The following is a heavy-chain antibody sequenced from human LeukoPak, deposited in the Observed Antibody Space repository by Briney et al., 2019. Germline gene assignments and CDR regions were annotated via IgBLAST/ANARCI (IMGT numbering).Heavy chain of an antibody. CDR3: ARETIVVVPAAIDAFDI. D-gene: IGHD2-2*01. CDR1: GGSFSGYY. J-gene: IGHJ3*02. CDR2: INHSGST. Sequence: SETLSLTCAVYGGSFSGYYWSWIRQPPGKGLEWIGEINHSGSTNYNPSLKSRVTISVDTSKNQFSLKLSSVTAADTAVYYCARETIVVVPAAIDAFDIWGQGTMVTVSS. V-gene: IGHV4-34*01.